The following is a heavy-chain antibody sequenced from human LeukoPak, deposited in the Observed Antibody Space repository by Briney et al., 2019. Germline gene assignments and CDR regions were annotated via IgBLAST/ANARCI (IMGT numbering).Heavy chain of an antibody. CDR1: GGPFSGYY. V-gene: IGHV4-34*01. J-gene: IGHJ6*04. Sequence: SETLSLTCAVYGGPFSGYYWSWIRQPPGKGLEWIGEINHSGSTNYNPSLKSRVTISVDTSKNQFSLKLSSVTAADTAVYYCARNQLRRRYYYYGMDVWGKGTTVTVSS. CDR2: INHSGST. D-gene: IGHD5-24*01. CDR3: ARNQLRRRYYYYGMDV.